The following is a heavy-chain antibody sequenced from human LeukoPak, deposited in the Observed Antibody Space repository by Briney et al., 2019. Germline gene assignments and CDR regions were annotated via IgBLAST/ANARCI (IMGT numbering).Heavy chain of an antibody. CDR3: ARDLFWSGYSRKTFDY. V-gene: IGHV3-23*01. D-gene: IGHD3-3*01. CDR2: ISGSGGST. CDR1: GFTFSSYA. J-gene: IGHJ4*02. Sequence: PGGSLRLSCAASGFTFSSYAMSWVRQAPGKGLEWVSAISGSGGSTYYADSVKGRFTISRDNSKNTLYLQMNSVRAEDTAVYYCARDLFWSGYSRKTFDYWGQGTLVTVSS.